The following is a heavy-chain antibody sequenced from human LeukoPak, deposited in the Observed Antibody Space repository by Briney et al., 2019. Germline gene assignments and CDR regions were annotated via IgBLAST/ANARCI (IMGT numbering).Heavy chain of an antibody. CDR2: ISGTGGNT. CDR3: ANRQWSPFDY. CDR1: GVTFSNYA. D-gene: IGHD6-19*01. J-gene: IGHJ4*02. V-gene: IGHV3-23*01. Sequence: GGSLRLSCAASGVTFSNYAMTWVRQAPGQGLEWVSAISGTGGNTYYADSVKGRFTISRDNSKDTLYLQMSSLRAEDTARYYCANRQWSPFDYWGQGTLVTVSS.